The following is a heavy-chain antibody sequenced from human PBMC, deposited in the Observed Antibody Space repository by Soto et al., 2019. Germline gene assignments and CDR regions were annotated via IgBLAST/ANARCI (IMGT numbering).Heavy chain of an antibody. CDR3: AKDGLMITWGGVTH. V-gene: IGHV3-30*18. CDR2: ISYDGSTK. CDR1: GFTFSSYG. J-gene: IGHJ4*02. D-gene: IGHD3-16*01. Sequence: QVQLVESGGGVVQPGRSLRLSCAASGFTFSSYGMHWVRQAPGKGLEWVAVISYDGSTKNYADSVKGRFTISRDNSKNKRYMQMNSLRAEDTGVYYCAKDGLMITWGGVTHWGQGTLVTVSS.